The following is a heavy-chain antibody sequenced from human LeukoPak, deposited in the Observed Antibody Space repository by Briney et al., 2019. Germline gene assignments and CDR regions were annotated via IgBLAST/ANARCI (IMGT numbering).Heavy chain of an antibody. CDR1: GYTFTGYY. V-gene: IGHV1-2*02. Sequence: ASVKVSCKASGYTFTGYYMHWARQAPGQGLEWMGWINPNSGGTNYAQKFQGRVTMTRDTSISTAYMELSRLRSDDTAVYYCARANRRLTVTTDYWGQGTLVTVSS. D-gene: IGHD4-17*01. J-gene: IGHJ4*02. CDR2: INPNSGGT. CDR3: ARANRRLTVTTDY.